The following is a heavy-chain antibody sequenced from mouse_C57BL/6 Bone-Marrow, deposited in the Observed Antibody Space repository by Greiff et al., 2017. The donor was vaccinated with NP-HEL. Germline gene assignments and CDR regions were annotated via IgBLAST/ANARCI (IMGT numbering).Heavy chain of an antibody. D-gene: IGHD2-1*01. V-gene: IGHV2-2*01. CDR3: ARNCHGNGFAY. CDR2: IWSGGST. Sequence: QVQLQQSGPGLVQPSQSLSITCTVSGFSLTSYGVHWVRQSPGKGLEWLGVIWSGGSTDYNAAFISRLSISKDNSTSQVFFKMNSLQADDTAIYYCARNCHGNGFAYWGQGTLVTVSA. J-gene: IGHJ3*01. CDR1: GFSLTSYG.